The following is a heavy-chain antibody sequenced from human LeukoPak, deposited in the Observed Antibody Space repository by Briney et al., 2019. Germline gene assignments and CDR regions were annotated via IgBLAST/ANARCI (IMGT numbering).Heavy chain of an antibody. D-gene: IGHD3-10*01. CDR2: ISGSGGST. J-gene: IGHJ6*03. Sequence: PGGSLRLSCAASGFTFSSYAMSWVRQAPGKGLEWVSAISGSGGSTYYADSVKGRFTISRDNAKNSLHLQMNSLRAEDTALYYCARATYGSGSYYYYYYYMDVWGKGTTVTVSS. CDR1: GFTFSSYA. V-gene: IGHV3-23*01. CDR3: ARATYGSGSYYYYYYYMDV.